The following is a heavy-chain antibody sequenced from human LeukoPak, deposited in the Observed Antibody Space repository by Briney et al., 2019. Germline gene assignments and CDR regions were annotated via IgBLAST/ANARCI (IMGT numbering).Heavy chain of an antibody. CDR2: INTNNGNP. J-gene: IGHJ4*02. CDR3: ARRKSGYAVDD. Sequence: ASVKVSCKASGYTFSSYGMNWVRQAPGQGLEWMGWINTNNGNPMYAQGFTGRYVFSSDTSVSTAYLEISGLKAEDTAVYYCARRKSGYAVDDWGQGTLVTVSS. D-gene: IGHD5-12*01. CDR1: GYTFSSYG. V-gene: IGHV7-4-1*02.